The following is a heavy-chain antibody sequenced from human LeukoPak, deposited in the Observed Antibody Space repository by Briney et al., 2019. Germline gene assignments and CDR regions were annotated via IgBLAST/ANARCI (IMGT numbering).Heavy chain of an antibody. CDR1: GFSFSRAW. D-gene: IGHD3-3*01. J-gene: IGHJ3*02. CDR3: TTSARGYYDFWSGYPGAAFDI. V-gene: IGHV3-15*01. Sequence: GGSLRRSCAASGFSFSRAWMSWVRQAPGKGLEWVGRIKSKSDGGTTDYAAPVKGRFTISRDDSKNTLYLQMNSLKTEGTAVYYCTTSARGYYDFWSGYPGAAFDIWGQGTMVTVSS. CDR2: IKSKSDGGTT.